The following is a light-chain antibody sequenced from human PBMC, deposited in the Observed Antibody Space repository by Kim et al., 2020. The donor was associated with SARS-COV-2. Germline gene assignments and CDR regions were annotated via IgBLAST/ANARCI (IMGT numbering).Light chain of an antibody. CDR3: QQYYSYPQT. Sequence: ASTGDRVTITCRASQGSSSYLAWYQQKPGKAPKRLIYAASTLQSGVPSRFSGSGSGTDFTLTISCLQSEDFATYYCQQYYSYPQTFGPGTKVDIK. CDR2: AAS. V-gene: IGKV1-8*01. CDR1: QGSSSY. J-gene: IGKJ3*01.